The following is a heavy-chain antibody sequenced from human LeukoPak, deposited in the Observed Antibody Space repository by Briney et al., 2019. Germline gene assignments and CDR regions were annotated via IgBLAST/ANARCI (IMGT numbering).Heavy chain of an antibody. CDR3: AKDVRYDFWSGYSGDY. Sequence: TGGSLRLSCAASGFTFSSYGMHWVRQAPGKGLEWVAVIWYDGSNKYYADSVKGRFTISRDNSKNTLYLQMNSLRAEDTAVYYCAKDVRYDFWSGYSGDYWGQGTLVTVSS. J-gene: IGHJ4*02. V-gene: IGHV3-33*06. D-gene: IGHD3-3*01. CDR1: GFTFSSYG. CDR2: IWYDGSNK.